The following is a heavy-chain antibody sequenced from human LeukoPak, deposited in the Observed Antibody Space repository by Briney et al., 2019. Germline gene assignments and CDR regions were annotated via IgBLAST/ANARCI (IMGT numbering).Heavy chain of an antibody. CDR1: GDAFTSYG. J-gene: IGHJ6*02. CDR3: ARDPRAARPSLDPYYYGMDV. V-gene: IGHV1-18*01. D-gene: IGHD6-6*01. CDR2: ISAYNGNT. Sequence: EATVKVSCRASGDAFTSYGISWVRQAPGQGLEWMGGISAYNGNTNYAQKLQGRVTMTTDTSTSTAYMELRSLRSDDTAVYYCARDPRAARPSLDPYYYGMDVWGQGTTVTVSS.